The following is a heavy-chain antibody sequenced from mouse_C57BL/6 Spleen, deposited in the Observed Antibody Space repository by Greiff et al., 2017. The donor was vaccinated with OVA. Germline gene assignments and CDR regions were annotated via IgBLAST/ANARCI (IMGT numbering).Heavy chain of an antibody. Sequence: QVQLQQPGAELVKPGASVKMSCKASGYTFTSYWLTWVKQRPGQGLEWIGDIYPGSGSTNYNEKFKSKATLTVDTSSSTAYMQLSSLTSEDSAVYYCARRDLQHGYFDVWGTGTTVTVSS. CDR2: IYPGSGST. V-gene: IGHV1-55*01. CDR3: ARRDLQHGYFDV. CDR1: GYTFTSYW. J-gene: IGHJ1*03.